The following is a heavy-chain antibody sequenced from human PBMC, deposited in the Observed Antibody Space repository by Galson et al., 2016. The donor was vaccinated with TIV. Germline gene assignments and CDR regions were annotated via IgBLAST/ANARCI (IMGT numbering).Heavy chain of an antibody. Sequence: SLRLSCAASGFIFSNSAMYWVRQAPGKGLEWVSSISGVNAGTYYADSVKGRFIISRDNSKNTLYLQMHSLRVEDTAVYYCAKDIHGSADWSRPSMSDYWGRGTLVTVSS. V-gene: IGHV3-23*01. CDR3: AKDIHGSADWSRPSMSDY. CDR2: ISGVNAGT. CDR1: GFIFSNSA. J-gene: IGHJ4*01. D-gene: IGHD1-26*01.